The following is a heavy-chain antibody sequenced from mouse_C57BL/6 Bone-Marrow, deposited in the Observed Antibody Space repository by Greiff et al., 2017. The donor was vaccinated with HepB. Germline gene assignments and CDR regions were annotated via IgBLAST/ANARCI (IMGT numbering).Heavy chain of an antibody. CDR3: ARWNTVVRAMDY. CDR1: GFTFSDYG. CDR2: ISNLAYSI. V-gene: IGHV5-15*01. J-gene: IGHJ4*01. Sequence: EVQGVESGGGLVQPGGSLKLSCAASGFTFSDYGMAWVRQAPRKGPEWVAFISNLAYSIYYADTVTGRFTISRENAKNTLYLEMSSLRSEDTAMYYCARWNTVVRAMDYWGQGTSVTVSS. D-gene: IGHD1-1*01.